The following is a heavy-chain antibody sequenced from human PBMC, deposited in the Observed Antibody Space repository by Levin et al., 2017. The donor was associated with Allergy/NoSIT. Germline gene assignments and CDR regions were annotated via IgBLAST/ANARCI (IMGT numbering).Heavy chain of an antibody. Sequence: ESLKISCIVSGGSVSSGSYYWSWIRQPPGKGLEWIGYFYHSGSTNYNPSLKSRVTISADTSKNQFSLKLSSVTAADTALYYCARSNWNYKRDYDYGMAVWGQGTTVTVSS. J-gene: IGHJ6*02. D-gene: IGHD1-7*01. V-gene: IGHV4-61*01. CDR3: ARSNWNYKRDYDYGMAV. CDR2: FYHSGST. CDR1: GGSVSSGSYY.